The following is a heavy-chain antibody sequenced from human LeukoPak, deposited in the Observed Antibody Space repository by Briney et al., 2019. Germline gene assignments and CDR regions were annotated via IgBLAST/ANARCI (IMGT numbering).Heavy chain of an antibody. Sequence: GGSLRLSCAASGFTFSSYGMHWVRQAPGKGLEWVAVISYDGSNKYYADSVKGRFTISRDNAKNSLYLQMNSLRAEDTAVYYCARVYPLIGFDIWGQGTMVTVSS. CDR3: ARVYPLIGFDI. CDR1: GFTFSSYG. V-gene: IGHV3-30*03. J-gene: IGHJ3*02. CDR2: ISYDGSNK. D-gene: IGHD2/OR15-2a*01.